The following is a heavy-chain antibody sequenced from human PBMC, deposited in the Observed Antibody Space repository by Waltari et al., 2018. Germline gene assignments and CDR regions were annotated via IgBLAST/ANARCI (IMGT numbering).Heavy chain of an antibody. CDR1: GFTFNRYA. CDR2: ISDSGAGT. J-gene: IGHJ5*01. V-gene: IGHV3-23*01. Sequence: EVQLLESGGGLVQPGGSLRLSCAASGFTFNRYAMSWVRQAPGKGLEWVSVISDSGAGTYYADSVKGRFTISRDNSKNTLYLQMNSLRAEDTAVYYCAKANYYGSGSYYNDVFVSWGQGTLVTVSS. CDR3: AKANYYGSGSYYNDVFVS. D-gene: IGHD3-10*01.